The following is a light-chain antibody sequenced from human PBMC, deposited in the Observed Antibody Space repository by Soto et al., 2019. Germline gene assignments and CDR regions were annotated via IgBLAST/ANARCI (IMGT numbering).Light chain of an antibody. CDR1: SGHSSYA. CDR2: LNSDGSH. V-gene: IGLV4-69*01. Sequence: QPVLTQSPSASASLGASVKLTCTLRSGHSSYAIAWHQQQPEKGPRYLMKLNSDGSHSKGDGIPDRFSGSSSGAERYLTISSPQSEDEADYYCQTWGTGIQVFGGGTKLTVL. CDR3: QTWGTGIQV. J-gene: IGLJ2*01.